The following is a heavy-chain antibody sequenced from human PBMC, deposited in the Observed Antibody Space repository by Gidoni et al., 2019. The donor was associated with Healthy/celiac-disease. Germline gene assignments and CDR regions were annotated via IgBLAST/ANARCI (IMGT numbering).Heavy chain of an antibody. CDR2: MSWDGGRT. V-gene: IGHV3-43*01. J-gene: IGHJ4*02. Sequence: DVQLVESGGVVVQPGGSLILSCSASGFTFDDYTMHWVRQAPGKGLEWVSLMSWDGGRTYYADSVKGRFTISRENSKNYLYLQMNSLRTEDTAVYYCAKDIGVGVGGSYYNYWGQGTLVTVSS. D-gene: IGHD1-26*01. CDR1: GFTFDDYT. CDR3: AKDIGVGVGGSYYNY.